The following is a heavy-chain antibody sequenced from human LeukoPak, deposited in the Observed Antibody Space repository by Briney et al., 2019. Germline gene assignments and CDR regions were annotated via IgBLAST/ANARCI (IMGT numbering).Heavy chain of an antibody. J-gene: IGHJ4*02. CDR3: ARAASRGFENYYGSRSYYEGFDY. Sequence: SETLSLTCTVAGGSISSGGYYWSCIRQHPGKGLECIGYIYYSGSTYYNPSLKSRVTISVDTSKNQFSLKLSSVTAADTAVYYCARAASRGFENYYGSRSYYEGFDYWGQGTLVTVSS. V-gene: IGHV4-31*03. CDR1: GGSISSGGYY. CDR2: IYYSGST. D-gene: IGHD3-10*01.